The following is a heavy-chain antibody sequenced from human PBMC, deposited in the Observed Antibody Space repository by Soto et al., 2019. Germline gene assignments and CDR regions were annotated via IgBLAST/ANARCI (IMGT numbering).Heavy chain of an antibody. D-gene: IGHD4-17*01. J-gene: IGHJ4*02. CDR2: IYYSGST. V-gene: IGHV4-59*01. CDR1: GGSISSYY. CDR3: ARISRLMTRGAYGDYGLDY. Sequence: SETLSLTCTVSGGSISSYYWSWIRQPPGKGLEWIGYIYYSGSTNYNPSLKSRVTISVDTSKNQFSLKLSSVTAADTAVYYCARISRLMTRGAYGDYGLDYWGQGTLVTVSS.